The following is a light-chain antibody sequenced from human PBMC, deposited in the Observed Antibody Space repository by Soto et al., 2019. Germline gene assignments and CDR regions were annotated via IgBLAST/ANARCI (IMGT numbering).Light chain of an antibody. CDR2: DAS. Sequence: DIQMTQSPSSLSAYVGDRVTITCQASQDISNYLNWYQQKPGKAPKLLIYDASDLETGFPSRFSGSGSGTDFTFTISSLQPADLATYYCKQYDNLPISFGKGTRLEIK. CDR1: QDISNY. CDR3: KQYDNLPIS. V-gene: IGKV1-33*01. J-gene: IGKJ5*01.